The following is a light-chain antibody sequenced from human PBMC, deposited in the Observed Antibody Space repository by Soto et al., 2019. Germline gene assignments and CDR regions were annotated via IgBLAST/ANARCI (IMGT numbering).Light chain of an antibody. J-gene: IGKJ4*01. Sequence: ESVLTQSPATLSLSPGERATLSCRASPSVSNSLAWYQHKPGQAPRLLIYDAFNRATGVPTRFSGSGSGTDFTLTISSLEPEYFAVYYCQQRNRWPPVTFGGGTRVEIK. V-gene: IGKV3-11*01. CDR2: DAF. CDR1: PSVSNS. CDR3: QQRNRWPPVT.